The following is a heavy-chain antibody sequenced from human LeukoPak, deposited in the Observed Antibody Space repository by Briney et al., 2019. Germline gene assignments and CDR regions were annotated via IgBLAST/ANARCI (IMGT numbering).Heavy chain of an antibody. CDR1: KDTFDNYW. J-gene: IGHJ4*02. Sequence: GESLKISCNGSKDTFDNYWIGWVRQMPGKGLEWMGIIYPDDSDTRYSPSFQGQVTISADKSINTAFLQWGSLKASDTAMYYCARHVPAAGLDYWGQGTLVTVSS. V-gene: IGHV5-51*01. CDR3: ARHVPAAGLDY. D-gene: IGHD6-13*01. CDR2: IYPDDSDT.